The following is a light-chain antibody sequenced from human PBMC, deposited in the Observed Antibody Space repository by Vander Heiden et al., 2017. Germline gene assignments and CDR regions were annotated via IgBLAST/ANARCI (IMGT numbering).Light chain of an antibody. J-gene: IGLJ2*01. CDR1: SSDVGGYNY. CDR3: SSYAGSNILV. Sequence: QSALTQPPSASGSPGQSVTISCTGTSSDVGGYNYVPWYQQHPGKAPKLMIYEVSKRPSGVPDRFSGSKSGNTASLTVSGLQAEDEADYYCSSYAGSNILVFGGGTKLTVL. CDR2: EVS. V-gene: IGLV2-8*01.